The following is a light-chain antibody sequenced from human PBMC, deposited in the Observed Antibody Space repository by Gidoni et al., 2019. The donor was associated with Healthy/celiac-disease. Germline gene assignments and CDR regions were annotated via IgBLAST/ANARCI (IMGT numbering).Light chain of an antibody. CDR2: YDS. J-gene: IGLJ2*01. Sequence: SYVLTQPPSVSVAPGKTARITCGGNNIGSKSVHWYQQKPGQAPVLVIYYDSDRPSGIPERFSGSNSGNPATLTISRVEAGDEADYYCQVWDNSSDPVVFGGGTKLTVL. CDR1: NIGSKS. V-gene: IGLV3-21*04. CDR3: QVWDNSSDPVV.